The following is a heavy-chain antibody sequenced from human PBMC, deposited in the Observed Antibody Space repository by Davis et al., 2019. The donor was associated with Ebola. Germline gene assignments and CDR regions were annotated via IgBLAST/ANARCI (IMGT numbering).Heavy chain of an antibody. CDR3: STVED. V-gene: IGHV3-15*01. CDR1: GFTLSNYG. D-gene: IGHD1-1*01. Sequence: GESLKISCEVSGFTLSNYGMTWVRQAPGKGLEWIGRIKSKADGGTAEYAAPVKGRFTISRDDSKNMVYLQMESLKIEDTAVYYCSTVEDWGQGTVVAVSS. CDR2: IKSKADGGTA. J-gene: IGHJ4*02.